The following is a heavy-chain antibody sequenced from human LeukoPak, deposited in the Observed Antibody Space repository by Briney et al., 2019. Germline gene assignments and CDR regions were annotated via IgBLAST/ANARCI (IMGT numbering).Heavy chain of an antibody. V-gene: IGHV3-23*01. CDR2: ISGSGGST. CDR3: AKTGTLWYYFDY. Sequence: RGSLRLSCAASGFTFSSYAMSWVRQAPGKGLEWVSAISGSGGSTYYADSVKGRFTISRDNSKNTLYLQMNSLRAEDTAVYYCAKTGTLWYYFDYWGQGTLVTVSS. J-gene: IGHJ4*02. CDR1: GFTFSSYA. D-gene: IGHD5-18*01.